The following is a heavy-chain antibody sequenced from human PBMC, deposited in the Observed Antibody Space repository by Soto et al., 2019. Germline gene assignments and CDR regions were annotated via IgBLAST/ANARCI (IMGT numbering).Heavy chain of an antibody. J-gene: IGHJ6*02. V-gene: IGHV1-8*02. CDR1: GYTFTNYD. CDR2: MNPKSGNT. D-gene: IGHD3-22*01. CDR3: ATDSYDSSGYYEARDV. Sequence: ASVKVSCKASGYTFTNYDINWVRQASGQGLEWMGWMNPKSGNTGYAQQFQGRVIMTRSTSISTAYMELSSLRSEDTAVYYCATDSYDSSGYYEARDVWGQGTTVTVSS.